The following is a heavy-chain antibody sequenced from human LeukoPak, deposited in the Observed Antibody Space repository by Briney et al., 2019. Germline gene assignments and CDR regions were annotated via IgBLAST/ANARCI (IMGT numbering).Heavy chain of an antibody. V-gene: IGHV1-69*13. CDR1: GGTFSSYA. CDR3: ARDSDFCSGGSCNGGYYYYMDV. CDR2: IIPIFGTA. J-gene: IGHJ6*03. D-gene: IGHD2-15*01. Sequence: ASVKVSCKASGGTFSSYAISWVRQAPGQGLEWMGGIIPIFGTANYAQKFQGRVTITADESTSTAYMELSSLRSEDTAVYYCARDSDFCSGGSCNGGYYYYMDVWGKGTTVTVSS.